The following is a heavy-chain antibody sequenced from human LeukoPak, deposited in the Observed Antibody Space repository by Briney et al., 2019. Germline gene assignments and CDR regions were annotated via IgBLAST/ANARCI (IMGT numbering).Heavy chain of an antibody. CDR2: MSPNSGNT. Sequence: GASVKVSYKASGYTFTSYDINWVRQATGQGLEWIGWMSPNSGNTGYAQKFQGRLTITRNTSISTAYMELSSLRSEDTAVYYCARMNYYGSGSPNWFDPWGQGTLVTVSS. CDR3: ARMNYYGSGSPNWFDP. V-gene: IGHV1-8*03. J-gene: IGHJ5*02. D-gene: IGHD3-10*01. CDR1: GYTFTSYD.